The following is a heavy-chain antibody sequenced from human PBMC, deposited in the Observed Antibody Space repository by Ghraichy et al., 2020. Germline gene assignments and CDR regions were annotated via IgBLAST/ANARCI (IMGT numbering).Heavy chain of an antibody. D-gene: IGHD3-22*01. J-gene: IGHJ4*02. CDR1: GFSFSSYS. V-gene: IGHV3-21*01. CDR3: ARSREVYDSSGYFYAY. Sequence: GGSLRLSCAASGFSFSSYSMTWVRQAPGKGLEWVSSISSVSSYIHYAESVKDRFTISRDNAKSSLFLQMDGLRAEDTAVYYCARSREVYDSSGYFYAYWGQGTVVTVSS. CDR2: ISSVSSYI.